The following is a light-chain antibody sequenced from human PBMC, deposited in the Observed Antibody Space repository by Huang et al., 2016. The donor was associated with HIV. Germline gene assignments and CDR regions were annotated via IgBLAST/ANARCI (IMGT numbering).Light chain of an antibody. CDR1: QSVGSSY. CDR2: GAS. V-gene: IGKV3-20*01. CDR3: HQYGSSPWT. J-gene: IGKJ1*01. Sequence: DIILTQSPGTLSLSPGESATLSCRASQSVGSSYLAWYQQKPGQAPRRLIYGASSRATGIPDRFSGRGSGTDFTLTISRLEPEDFAVYYCHQYGSSPWTFGQGTKVEIK.